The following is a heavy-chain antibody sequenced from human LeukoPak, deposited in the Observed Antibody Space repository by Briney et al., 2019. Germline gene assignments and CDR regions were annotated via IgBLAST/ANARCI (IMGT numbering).Heavy chain of an antibody. CDR1: GGSINSYY. CDR2: IYNSGST. D-gene: IGHD3-22*01. J-gene: IGHJ4*02. CDR3: ARSGDYYDSSGYYPLGY. Sequence: SETLSLTCTVSGGSINSYYWNWIRQPPGKGLEWIGSIYNSGSTNYNPSLKSRVTISIDTSKNRFSLKLSSVTAADTAVYYCARSGDYYDSSGYYPLGYWGQGTLVTVSS. V-gene: IGHV4-59*08.